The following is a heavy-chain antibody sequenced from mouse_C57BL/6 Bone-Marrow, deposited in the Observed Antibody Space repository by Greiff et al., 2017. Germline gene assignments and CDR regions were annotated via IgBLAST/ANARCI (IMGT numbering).Heavy chain of an antibody. J-gene: IGHJ2*01. CDR3: AKPICYDGYFSY. CDR1: GLTFSSYG. CDR2: ISSGGCYS. Sequence: KLVESGGDLVKPGGSLKLSCAAFGLTFSSYGMSWVRQTPDKRLEWVATISSGGCYSYFQDGVQGRFTISSNNAKNTLYLQMGSLKSADTTMYYCAKPICYDGYFSYWGQGATLTVSS. D-gene: IGHD1-1*01. V-gene: IGHV5-6*02.